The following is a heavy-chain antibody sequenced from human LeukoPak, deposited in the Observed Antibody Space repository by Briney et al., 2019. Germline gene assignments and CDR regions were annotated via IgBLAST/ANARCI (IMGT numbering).Heavy chain of an antibody. V-gene: IGHV3-48*03. CDR2: IASSGTTK. CDR3: TLLAVASDFDY. Sequence: GSLSLSCAVSRFPFTFYEMNWVRPAPGKGLEWVSNIASSGTTKYYADSVKGRFSISRDNAKSSLYLQMNSLRVEDTAVYYCTLLAVASDFDYWGQGALVTVSS. CDR1: RFPFTFYE. D-gene: IGHD6-19*01. J-gene: IGHJ4*02.